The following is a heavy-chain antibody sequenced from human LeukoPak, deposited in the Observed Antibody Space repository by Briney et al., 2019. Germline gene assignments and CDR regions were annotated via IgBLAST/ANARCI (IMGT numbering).Heavy chain of an antibody. CDR1: GYTLTELS. D-gene: IGHD3-3*01. CDR2: FVHEYRET. Sequence: SVTVSCMVSGYTLTELSMHWVRQAPGTGLEGVGGFVHEYRETIYAQKFEGVVTMTEDTSTDTAYMELSSLRSEDTAVYYCATERRRDFWSGYLNWFDPWGQGTRVTVSS. CDR3: ATERRRDFWSGYLNWFDP. V-gene: IGHV1-24*01. J-gene: IGHJ5*02.